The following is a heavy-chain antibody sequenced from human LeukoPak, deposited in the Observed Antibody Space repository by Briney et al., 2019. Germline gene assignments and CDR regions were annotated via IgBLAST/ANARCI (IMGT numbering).Heavy chain of an antibody. CDR3: TRGSYGDYEY. J-gene: IGHJ4*02. CDR1: RFTFDDYG. D-gene: IGHD4-17*01. V-gene: IGHV3-20*04. CDR2: INWNGGST. Sequence: PGGSLRLSCAASRFTFDDYGMSWVRQAPGKGLEWVSGINWNGGSTGYADSVKGRFTISRDNAKNSLYLQMNSLRAEDTAVYYCTRGSYGDYEYWGQGTLVTVSS.